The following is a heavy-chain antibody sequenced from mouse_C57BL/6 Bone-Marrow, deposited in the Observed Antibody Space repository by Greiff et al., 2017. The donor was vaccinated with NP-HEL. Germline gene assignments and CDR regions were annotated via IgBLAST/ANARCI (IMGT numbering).Heavy chain of an antibody. CDR1: GYTFTSYW. CDR2: IYPGNSDT. Sequence: EVQLQQSGTVLARPGASVKMSCKTSGYTFTSYWMHWVKQRPGQGLEWIGAIYPGNSDTSYNQKFKGKAKLTAVTSASTAYMELSSLTNEDSAVYYCTRKNECGYGSSSHYWYFDVWGTGTTVTVSS. J-gene: IGHJ1*03. V-gene: IGHV1-5*01. D-gene: IGHD1-1*01. CDR3: TRKNECGYGSSSHYWYFDV.